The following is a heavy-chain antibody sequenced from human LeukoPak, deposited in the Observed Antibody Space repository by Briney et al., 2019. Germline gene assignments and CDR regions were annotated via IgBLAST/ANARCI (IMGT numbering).Heavy chain of an antibody. CDR2: IIPIFGTA. V-gene: IGHV1-69*05. Sequence: SSVKVSCKASGGTFSSYAISWVRQAPGQGLEWMGRIIPIFGTANYAQKFQGRVTITTDESTSTAYMELSSLRSEDTAVYYCASSNWSCLYYHFDYRGPGTLVTVSS. D-gene: IGHD2-8*01. CDR1: GGTFSSYA. J-gene: IGHJ4*02. CDR3: ASSNWSCLYYHFDY.